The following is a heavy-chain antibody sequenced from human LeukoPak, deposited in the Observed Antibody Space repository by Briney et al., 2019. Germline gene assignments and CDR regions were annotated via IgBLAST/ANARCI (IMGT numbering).Heavy chain of an antibody. D-gene: IGHD3-10*01. V-gene: IGHV3-30*02. CDR2: IRYDGTNG. CDR1: GFIFSSFG. CDR3: AKDRFTMVRGVPGS. J-gene: IGHJ5*02. Sequence: GGSLRLSCVVSGFIFSSFGMHWVRQAPGKGLEWVAFIRYDGTNGYYGDSVTGRFTISRDNSKNTLYLQMNSLKPDDTAVYFCAKDRFTMVRGVPGSWGQGTLVTVSS.